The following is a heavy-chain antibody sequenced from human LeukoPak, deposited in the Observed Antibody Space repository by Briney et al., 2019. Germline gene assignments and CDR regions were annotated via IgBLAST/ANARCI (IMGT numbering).Heavy chain of an antibody. V-gene: IGHV3-30*02. J-gene: IGHJ6*03. CDR3: AKEWRSSSWYYYYYMDV. CDR1: GFTFSSYG. Sequence: PGGSLRLSCAASGFTFSSYGMHWVRQAPGKGLEWVAFIRYDGSNKYYADSVKGRFTISRDNSKNTLYLQMNSLRAEDTAVYYCAKEWRSSSWYYYYYMDVWGEGTTVTISS. CDR2: IRYDGSNK. D-gene: IGHD6-13*01.